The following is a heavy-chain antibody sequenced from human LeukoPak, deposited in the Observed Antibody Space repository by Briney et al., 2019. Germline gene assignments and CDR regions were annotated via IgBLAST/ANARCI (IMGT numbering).Heavy chain of an antibody. V-gene: IGHV4-39*01. D-gene: IGHD2-2*01. J-gene: IGHJ4*02. CDR2: IYYSGST. Sequence: SETLSLTCTVSGGSISSSTYYWGWIRQPPGKGLEWIGSIYYSGSTYYNPSLKSRVTISVDTSKNQFSLKLSSVTAADTAVYYCARQLGYCSSTSCYADKVDYWGQGTLVTVSS. CDR3: ARQLGYCSSTSCYADKVDY. CDR1: GGSISSSTYY.